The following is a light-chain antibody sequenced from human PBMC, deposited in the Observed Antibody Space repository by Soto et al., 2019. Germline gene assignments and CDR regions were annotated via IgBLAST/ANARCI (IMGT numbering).Light chain of an antibody. V-gene: IGKV3-15*01. CDR3: QQYKSWPPIT. CDR1: QSISDN. CDR2: GAS. J-gene: IGKJ4*01. Sequence: DIVMTQSPAILSVSLGERATLSCLASQSISDNLAWYQQRSGQAPRLLIYGASTRATGVPTRFSGSGSGTEFTLNISSLQSDDVAIYYCQQYKSWPPITFGGGTKVE.